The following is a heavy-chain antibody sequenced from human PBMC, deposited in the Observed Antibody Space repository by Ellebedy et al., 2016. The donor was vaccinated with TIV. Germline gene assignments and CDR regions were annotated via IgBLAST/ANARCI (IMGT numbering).Heavy chain of an antibody. CDR3: ARRPVSGDYETVFDY. CDR1: GASISSNSYY. CDR2: VYSRGSI. V-gene: IGHV4-39*01. Sequence: PGGSLRLSCSVSGASISSNSYYWGWIRQPPGKGLKWIGNVYSRGSIYYNPSLKSRVTISLDTSKNQLSLHLNSVTAADTAVYFCARRPVSGDYETVFDYWGQGTLVTVSS. J-gene: IGHJ4*02. D-gene: IGHD4-17*01.